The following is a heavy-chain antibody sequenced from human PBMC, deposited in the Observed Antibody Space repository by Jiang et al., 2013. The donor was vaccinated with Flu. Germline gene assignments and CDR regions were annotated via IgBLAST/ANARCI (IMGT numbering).Heavy chain of an antibody. J-gene: IGHJ3*02. V-gene: IGHV4-59*01. D-gene: IGHD3-3*01. Sequence: GLVKPSETLSLTCTVSGGSISSYYWSWIRQPPGKGLEWIGYIYYSGSTNYNPSLKSRVTISVDTSKNQFSLKLSSVTAADTAVYYCARAPSYYDFWSGYYPVGAFDIWGQGTMVTVSS. CDR2: IYYSGST. CDR3: ARAPSYYDFWSGYYPVGAFDI. CDR1: GGSISSYY.